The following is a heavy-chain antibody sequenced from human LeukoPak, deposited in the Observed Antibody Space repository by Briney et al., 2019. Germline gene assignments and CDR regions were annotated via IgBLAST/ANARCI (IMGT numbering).Heavy chain of an antibody. CDR1: GFTFSSYG. V-gene: IGHV3-30*03. D-gene: IGHD4-23*01. CDR3: AAFGNADY. CDR2: ISYDGSNK. J-gene: IGHJ4*02. Sequence: GRSLRLSCAASGFTFSSYGMHWVRQAPGKGLEWVAVISYDGSNKYYADSVKGRFTISRDNSKNTLYLQMNSLRAEDTAVYYCAAFGNADYWGQGTLVTVSP.